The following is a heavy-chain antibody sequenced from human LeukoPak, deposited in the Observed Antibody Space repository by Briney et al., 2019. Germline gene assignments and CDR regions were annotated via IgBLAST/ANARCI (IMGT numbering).Heavy chain of an antibody. CDR1: GFIFSSYA. V-gene: IGHV3-23*01. J-gene: IGHJ5*02. D-gene: IGHD6-13*01. CDR2: ISGSGGST. Sequence: PGGSLRLSCAASGFIFSSYAMSWVRQAPGKGLEWVSTISGSGGSTYYADSVKGRFTISRDNSKNTVYLQMNSLRAEDTAVYYCARVKLATQTAWFDPWGQGTLVTVSS. CDR3: ARVKLATQTAWFDP.